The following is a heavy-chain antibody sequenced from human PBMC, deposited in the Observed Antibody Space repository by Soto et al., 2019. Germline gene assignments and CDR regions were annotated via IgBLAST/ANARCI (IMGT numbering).Heavy chain of an antibody. J-gene: IGHJ6*02. V-gene: IGHV4-31*03. CDR1: GGSISSGGYY. CDR2: IYYSGST. Sequence: TSETLSLTCTVSGGSISSGGYYWSWIRQHPGKGLEWIGYIYYSGSTYYNPSLKSRVTISVDTSKNQFSLKLSSVTAADTAVYYCAGIRFLEWLHDYYYYYGMDVWGQGTTVTVSS. CDR3: AGIRFLEWLHDYYYYYGMDV. D-gene: IGHD3-3*01.